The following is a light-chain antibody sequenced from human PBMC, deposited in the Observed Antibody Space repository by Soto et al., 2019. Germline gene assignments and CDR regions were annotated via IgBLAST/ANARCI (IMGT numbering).Light chain of an antibody. J-gene: IGLJ1*01. CDR3: SSYTSSNTYV. CDR1: SSDVGGYNY. CDR2: EVF. Sequence: QSALTQPPSASGSPGQSVTISCTGTSSDVGGYNYVSWYQQHPGKAPKLMIYEVFKRPSGVPDRFSGSKSGNTASLTVSGLQAEDEADYYCSSYTSSNTYVFGTGTKVTVL. V-gene: IGLV2-8*01.